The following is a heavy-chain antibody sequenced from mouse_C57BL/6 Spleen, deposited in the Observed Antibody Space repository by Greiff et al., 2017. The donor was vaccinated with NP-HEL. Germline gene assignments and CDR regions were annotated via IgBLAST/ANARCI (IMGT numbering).Heavy chain of an antibody. V-gene: IGHV1-55*01. D-gene: IGHD2-3*01. CDR1: GYTFTSYW. CDR2: IYPGSGRT. J-gene: IGHJ4*01. CDR3: ARGDGPLYYAMDY. Sequence: QVQLQQPGAELVKPGASVPMSCQASGYTFTSYWLTWVTQRPGPGLAWVGHIYPGSGRTNYNEKFTSKATLTVDPSSSTAYMQLSSLTSEDSAVYYGARGDGPLYYAMDYGGQGTSATVSS.